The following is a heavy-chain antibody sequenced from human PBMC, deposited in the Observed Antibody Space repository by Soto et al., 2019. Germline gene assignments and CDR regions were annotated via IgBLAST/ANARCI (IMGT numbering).Heavy chain of an antibody. CDR1: AINFRSYA. Sequence: GGSLRLSCSASAINFRSYAMNWVRQAPGKGLDWISYISSTGLTKYYADSVKGRFTISRGDARNSLYLQMNSLRAEDTAIYYCARGAFDPWGQGTLVTVSS. CDR3: ARGAFDP. J-gene: IGHJ5*02. V-gene: IGHV3-48*03. CDR2: ISSTGLTK.